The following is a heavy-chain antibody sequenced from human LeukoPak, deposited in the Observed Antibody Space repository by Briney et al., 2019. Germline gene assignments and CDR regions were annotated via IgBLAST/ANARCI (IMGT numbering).Heavy chain of an antibody. CDR1: AATFSSYG. CDR2: VNPPSGGT. CDR3: ERDIGDYYGSGSYWLV. D-gene: IGHD3-10*01. Sequence: SVNVSFSSAAATFSSYGISWVRQAPGQGLEWMGWVNPPSGGTKFSHKVQVKVTMTSATSINTATMEVSSMRSDDTAVYYCERDIGDYYGSGSYWLVWGQGTLVTVDS. J-gene: IGHJ4*02. V-gene: IGHV1-2*07.